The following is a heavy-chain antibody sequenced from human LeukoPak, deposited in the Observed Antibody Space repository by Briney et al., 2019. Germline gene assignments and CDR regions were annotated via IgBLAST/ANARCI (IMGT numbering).Heavy chain of an antibody. CDR3: ARADYDYSPLADYYMDV. CDR1: GFTFSASA. Sequence: GGSLKLSCAASGFTFSASAVHWVRRASGKGLEWVGRIRSKADTYTTSYAASVKGRFTISRDDSKNTAFLQLNSLKTEDTAVYYCARADYDYSPLADYYMDVWGKGTTVTVSS. D-gene: IGHD4-11*01. CDR2: IRSKADTYTT. V-gene: IGHV3-73*01. J-gene: IGHJ6*03.